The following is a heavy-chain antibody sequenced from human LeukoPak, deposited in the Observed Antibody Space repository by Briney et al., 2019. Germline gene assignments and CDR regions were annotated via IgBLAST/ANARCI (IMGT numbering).Heavy chain of an antibody. J-gene: IGHJ4*02. CDR1: GFTFSSYS. V-gene: IGHV3-48*01. Sequence: GGSLRLSCAASGFTFSSYSMNWVRQAPGKGLEWVSYISSSSNTIYYADSVKVRFTISRDNAENSLYLQMNSLRAEDTAVYYCARGGSSSWYKWHYWGQGTLVTVSS. CDR3: ARGGSSSWYKWHY. D-gene: IGHD6-13*01. CDR2: ISSSSNTI.